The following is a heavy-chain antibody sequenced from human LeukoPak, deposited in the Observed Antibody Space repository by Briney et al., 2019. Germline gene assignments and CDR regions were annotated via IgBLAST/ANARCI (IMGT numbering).Heavy chain of an antibody. CDR2: IDPSDSYT. CDR3: ARSRCGGDCYSDWFDP. J-gene: IGHJ5*02. V-gene: IGHV5-10-1*01. CDR1: GYSFTSYW. D-gene: IGHD2-21*02. Sequence: GESLKISCKGSGYSFTSYWINWFRQMPGKGLEWMGRIDPSDSYTNYSPSFQGHVTISADKSISTASLQWNSLKASDTAMYYCARSRCGGDCYSDWFDPWGQGTLVTVSS.